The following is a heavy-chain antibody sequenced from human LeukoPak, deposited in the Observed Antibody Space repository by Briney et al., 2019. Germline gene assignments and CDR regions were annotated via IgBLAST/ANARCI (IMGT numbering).Heavy chain of an antibody. CDR3: ARHEYSGSYYGLSWFDS. Sequence: SETLSLTCTVSGGSISSSGYYWGRLRQPPGKGLEWIASIYYSGSTYYNPSLKSRVTISVDTSKNQLSLKLSSLTAADTAVYYCARHEYSGSYYGLSWFDSWGQGTLVTVSS. V-gene: IGHV4-39*01. CDR2: IYYSGST. J-gene: IGHJ5*01. D-gene: IGHD1-26*01. CDR1: GGSISSSGYY.